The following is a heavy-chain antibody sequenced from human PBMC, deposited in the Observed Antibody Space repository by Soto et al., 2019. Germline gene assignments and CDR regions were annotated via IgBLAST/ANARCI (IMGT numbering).Heavy chain of an antibody. Sequence: QVQLVESGGGVVQSGRSLRLSCAASGFAFSTYGMHWVRQAPGKGLEWVAMTWHDGGHKYYADSVKGRFTISRDNSKNTLYLQMNSLRAEDTAVYYCASELVWLLAFDYWGQGTLVTVSS. CDR1: GFAFSTYG. D-gene: IGHD3-9*01. J-gene: IGHJ4*02. CDR2: TWHDGGHK. CDR3: ASELVWLLAFDY. V-gene: IGHV3-33*01.